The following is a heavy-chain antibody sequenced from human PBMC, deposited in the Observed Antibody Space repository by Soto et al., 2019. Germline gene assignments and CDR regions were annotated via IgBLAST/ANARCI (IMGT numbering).Heavy chain of an antibody. V-gene: IGHV3-53*04. CDR3: ARGSIVATTSDAFDI. Sequence: HPGGSLRLSCAASGFTVSSNYMSWVRQAPGKGLEWVSVIYSGGSTYYADSVKGRFTISRHNSKNTLYLQMNSLRAEDTAVYYCARGSIVATTSDAFDIWGQGTMVTVSS. CDR2: IYSGGST. D-gene: IGHD5-12*01. J-gene: IGHJ3*02. CDR1: GFTVSSNY.